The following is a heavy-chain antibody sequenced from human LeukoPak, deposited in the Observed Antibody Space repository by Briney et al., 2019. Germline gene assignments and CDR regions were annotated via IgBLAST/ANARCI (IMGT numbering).Heavy chain of an antibody. V-gene: IGHV4-59*01. J-gene: IGHJ4*02. D-gene: IGHD3-22*01. Sequence: SETLSLTCTVSGGSISSYYWSWIRQPPGKGLEWIGYIYYSGSTNYNPSLKSRVTISVAKNQFSLKLSSVTAADTAVYYCASATFSYYYDSSGYYELDYWGRGTLVTVSS. CDR1: GGSISSYY. CDR3: ASATFSYYYDSSGYYELDY. CDR2: IYYSGST.